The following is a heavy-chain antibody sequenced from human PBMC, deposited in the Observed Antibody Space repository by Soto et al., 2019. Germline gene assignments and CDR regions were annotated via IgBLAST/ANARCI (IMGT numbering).Heavy chain of an antibody. J-gene: IGHJ2*01. CDR2: VYYSGTT. D-gene: IGHD3-22*01. CDR3: ARMSYFYDKWYFDL. Sequence: SETLSLTCTVSGASINNNDYYWSWIRQTPGKGLEWIGYVYYSGTTDYIPSLKSRLSMSRDKSQNQFTLKLNSVTAADTATYYCARMSYFYDKWYFDLWGRGXLVTVYS. V-gene: IGHV4-30-4*01. CDR1: GASINNNDYY.